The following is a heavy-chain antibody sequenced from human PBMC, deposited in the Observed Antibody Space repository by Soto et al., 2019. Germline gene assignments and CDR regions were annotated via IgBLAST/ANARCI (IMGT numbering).Heavy chain of an antibody. D-gene: IGHD5-12*01. CDR2: TYFRSKWYN. J-gene: IGHJ5*02. V-gene: IGHV6-1*01. Sequence: PSQTLSLTCAISGDSVSRNTASWNWIRPSPSRGLEWLGRTYFRSKWYNDYAVSVKSRIIINPDTSNNQFSLQLNSATPEDTAVYFRAKGDNLGPKTGYAFDPWGQGSMVTVSS. CDR1: GDSVSRNTAS. CDR3: AKGDNLGPKTGYAFDP.